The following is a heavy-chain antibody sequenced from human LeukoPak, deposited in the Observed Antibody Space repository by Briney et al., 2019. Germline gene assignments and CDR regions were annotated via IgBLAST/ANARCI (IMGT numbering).Heavy chain of an antibody. Sequence: GGSLRLSCAASGFTLSSHAMSWVRQAPGKGLEWVSAIHSGGGTYHADSVRGRFTISRHNSQSTLYLQMNSLKAEDTAVYYCARARQFGSGWTAYFDHWGQGTLVTVSS. CDR1: GFTLSSHA. V-gene: IGHV3-23*01. CDR3: ARARQFGSGWTAYFDH. J-gene: IGHJ4*02. D-gene: IGHD6-19*01. CDR2: IHSGGGT.